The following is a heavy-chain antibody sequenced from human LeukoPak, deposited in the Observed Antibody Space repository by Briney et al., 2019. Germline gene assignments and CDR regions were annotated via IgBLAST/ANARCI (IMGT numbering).Heavy chain of an antibody. CDR1: GYTFTSYD. D-gene: IGHD3-10*01. CDR3: ANVWFGELLLDPPHDY. J-gene: IGHJ4*02. Sequence: ASVKVSCKASGYTFTSYDINWVRQATGQGLEWMGWMNPNSGNTGYAQKFQGRVTMTRNTSISTAYMELSSLRSEDTAVYYCANVWFGELLLDPPHDYWGQGTLVTVSS. V-gene: IGHV1-8*01. CDR2: MNPNSGNT.